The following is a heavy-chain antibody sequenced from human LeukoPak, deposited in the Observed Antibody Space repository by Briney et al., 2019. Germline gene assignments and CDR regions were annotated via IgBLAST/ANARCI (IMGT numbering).Heavy chain of an antibody. CDR1: GYTLTELS. V-gene: IGHV1-24*01. Sequence: ASVKVSCKVSGYTLTELSMHWVRQAPGKGLERMGGFDPEDGETIYAQKFQGRVTMTRNTSISTAYMELSSLRSEDTAVYYCARGSLLWFGETSWFDPWGQGTLVTVSS. D-gene: IGHD3-10*01. J-gene: IGHJ5*02. CDR2: FDPEDGET. CDR3: ARGSLLWFGETSWFDP.